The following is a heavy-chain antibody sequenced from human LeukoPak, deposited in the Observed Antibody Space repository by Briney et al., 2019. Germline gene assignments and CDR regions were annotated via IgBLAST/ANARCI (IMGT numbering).Heavy chain of an antibody. CDR1: GFTFSDYN. Sequence: GGSLRLSCTASGFTFSDYNVNWVRQAPGKGLEWVSYITNGGSTIHHADSVKGRFTIPRDNAKKTLYLQMNSLRAEDTAVYYCARSIGLTGGGVDVWGQGTTVTVSS. V-gene: IGHV3-11*01. J-gene: IGHJ6*02. D-gene: IGHD3-9*01. CDR3: ARSIGLTGGGVDV. CDR2: ITNGGSTI.